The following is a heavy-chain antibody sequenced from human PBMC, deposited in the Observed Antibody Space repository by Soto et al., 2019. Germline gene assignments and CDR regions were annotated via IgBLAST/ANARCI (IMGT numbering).Heavy chain of an antibody. CDR3: IGDGGATDWFDP. J-gene: IGHJ5*02. D-gene: IGHD1-26*01. V-gene: IGHV3-48*02. CDR1: GFTFSTYS. Sequence: EVQLVESGGGLVQPGGSLRLSCAASGFTFSTYSMNWVRHAPGKGLEWVSYISSSSSTIYYADSVKGRFTISRDNAKNSLYLQMNSLRDEDTAVYYCIGDGGATDWFDPWGQGTLVTVSS. CDR2: ISSSSSTI.